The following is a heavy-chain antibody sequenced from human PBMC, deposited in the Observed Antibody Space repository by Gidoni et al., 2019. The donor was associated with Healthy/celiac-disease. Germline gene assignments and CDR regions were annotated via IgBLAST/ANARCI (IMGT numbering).Heavy chain of an antibody. CDR2: IYYSGST. CDR3: ARDDLRIYFDY. V-gene: IGHV4-39*07. J-gene: IGHJ4*02. Sequence: QLQLQESGPGLVKPSETLSLTCTVSGGSISSSSYYWGWIRQPPGKGLEWIGSIYYSGSTYYNPSLKSRVTISVDTSKNQFSLKLSSVTAADTAVYYCARDDLRIYFDYWGQGTLVTVSS. CDR1: GGSISSSSYY. D-gene: IGHD5-12*01.